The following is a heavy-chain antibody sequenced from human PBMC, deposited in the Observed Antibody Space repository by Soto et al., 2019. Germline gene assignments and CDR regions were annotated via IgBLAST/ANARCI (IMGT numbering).Heavy chain of an antibody. J-gene: IGHJ5*02. Sequence: GGSLRLSCAASGFTFSSYGMHWVRQAPGKGLEWVAVIWYDGSNKYYADSVKGRFTISRDNSKNTLYLQMNSLRAEDTAVYYCARQWVYDILTGDWFDPWGQGTLVTVSS. CDR3: ARQWVYDILTGDWFDP. CDR2: IWYDGSNK. V-gene: IGHV3-33*01. D-gene: IGHD3-9*01. CDR1: GFTFSSYG.